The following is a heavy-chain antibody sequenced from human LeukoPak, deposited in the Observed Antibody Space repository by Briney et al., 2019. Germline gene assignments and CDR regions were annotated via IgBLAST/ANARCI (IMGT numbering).Heavy chain of an antibody. J-gene: IGHJ4*02. CDR3: ARSYCDFWSCYYSDY. CDR1: GFTFSDYY. Sequence: GGSLRLSCAASGFTFSDYYMSWIRQAPGKGLEWGSYISSSGSTIYYADSVKGRFTISRDNAKSSLYLQMNSLRAEDTAVYYCARSYCDFWSCYYSDYWGQGTLVTVSS. V-gene: IGHV3-11*01. D-gene: IGHD3-3*01. CDR2: ISSSGSTI.